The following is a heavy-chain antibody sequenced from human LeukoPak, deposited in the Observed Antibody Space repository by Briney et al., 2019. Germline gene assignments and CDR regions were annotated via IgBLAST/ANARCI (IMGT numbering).Heavy chain of an antibody. V-gene: IGHV3-23*01. Sequence: GGSLRLSCAASGFTFSNYAMSWVRQTPGKGLEWVAATVGGRPDTYHAESVKGRFTVSRDNSKNTLYLQMNSLRAEDTAVYYCANNYGDYEIDYWGQGTLVTVSS. CDR2: TVGGRPDT. CDR1: GFTFSNYA. D-gene: IGHD4-17*01. J-gene: IGHJ4*02. CDR3: ANNYGDYEIDY.